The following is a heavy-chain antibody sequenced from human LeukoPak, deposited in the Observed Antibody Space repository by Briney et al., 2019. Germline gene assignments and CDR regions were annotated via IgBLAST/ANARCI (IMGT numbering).Heavy chain of an antibody. CDR3: ARAPRGLGYFDY. CDR2: IYYSGST. Sequence: SETLSLTCTVSGGSISSYYWSWIRQPPGKGLEWIGYIYYSGSTNYNPSLKSRVTISVDTSKNQFSLKLSSVTAADTAVYYCARAPRGLGYFDYWSQGTLVTVSS. CDR1: GGSISSYY. D-gene: IGHD7-27*01. V-gene: IGHV4-59*01. J-gene: IGHJ4*02.